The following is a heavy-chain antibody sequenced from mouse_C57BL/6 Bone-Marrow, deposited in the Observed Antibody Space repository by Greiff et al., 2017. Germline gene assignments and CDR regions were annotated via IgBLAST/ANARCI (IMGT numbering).Heavy chain of an antibody. V-gene: IGHV1-26*01. Sequence: VQLQQSGPELVKPGASVKISCKASGYTFTDYYMNWVKQSHGKSLEWIGDINPNNGGTSYNQKFKGKATLTVDKSSSTAYMELRSLTSEDSAVYYCARDFITTVVGYYFDYWGQGTTLTVSS. CDR2: INPNNGGT. J-gene: IGHJ2*01. CDR1: GYTFTDYY. D-gene: IGHD1-1*01. CDR3: ARDFITTVVGYYFDY.